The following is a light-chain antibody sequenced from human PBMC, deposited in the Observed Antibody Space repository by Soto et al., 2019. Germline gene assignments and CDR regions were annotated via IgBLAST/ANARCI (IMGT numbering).Light chain of an antibody. J-gene: IGKJ5*01. CDR2: AAS. Sequence: DIQMTQSPSSLSASVGDIVTVTCLASESIATFLHWYQQRPGRAPRVLIYAASSLESGVPSRFSGSGYGTDFTLTITGLQPEDFATYYCQQSYKTPITFGQGTRLEIK. CDR1: ESIATF. V-gene: IGKV1-39*01. CDR3: QQSYKTPIT.